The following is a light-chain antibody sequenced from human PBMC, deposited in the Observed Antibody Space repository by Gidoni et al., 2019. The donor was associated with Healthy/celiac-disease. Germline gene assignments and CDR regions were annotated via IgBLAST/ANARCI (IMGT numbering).Light chain of an antibody. Sequence: DIVMTQSPLSLTVTPGEPASISCRSSQSLLHSNGYNYLDWYLQKPGQSPQLLIYWGSNRASGVPYRFSGSGSGTDFTLKISRVEAEDVGVYYCIQALQTPITFGQGTRLEIK. CDR3: IQALQTPIT. CDR1: QSLLHSNGYNY. CDR2: WGS. J-gene: IGKJ5*01. V-gene: IGKV2-28*01.